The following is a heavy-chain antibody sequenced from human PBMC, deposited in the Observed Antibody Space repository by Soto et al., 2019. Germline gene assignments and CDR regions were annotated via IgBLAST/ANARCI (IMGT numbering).Heavy chain of an antibody. CDR3: AREKRDSSGYPYFDY. J-gene: IGHJ4*02. Sequence: GGSLRLSCAASGFTFSSYAMHWVRQAPGKGLEWVAVISYDGSNKYYADSVKGRFTISRDNSKNTLYLQMNSLRAEDTAVYYCAREKRDSSGYPYFDYWGQGTLVTVSS. CDR1: GFTFSSYA. V-gene: IGHV3-30-3*01. D-gene: IGHD3-22*01. CDR2: ISYDGSNK.